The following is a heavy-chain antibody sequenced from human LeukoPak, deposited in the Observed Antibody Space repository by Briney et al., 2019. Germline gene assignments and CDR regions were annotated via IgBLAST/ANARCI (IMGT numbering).Heavy chain of an antibody. CDR3: AKAYTSGWYFCFDY. D-gene: IGHD6-19*01. J-gene: IGHJ4*02. CDR1: GFTFSSYA. Sequence: GGSLRLSCTASGFTFSSYAMNWVRQAPGKGLEWVSGLSGSGGSTYYADSVKGWFTISRDNSKNTLYLQMNSLRVEDTAVYYCAKAYTSGWYFCFDYWGQGALVTVSS. V-gene: IGHV3-23*01. CDR2: LSGSGGST.